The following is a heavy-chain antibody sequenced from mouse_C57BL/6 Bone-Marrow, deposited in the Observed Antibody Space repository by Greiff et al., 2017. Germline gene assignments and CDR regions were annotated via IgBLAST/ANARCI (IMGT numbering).Heavy chain of an antibody. CDR3: AKDSSSNPYYFDY. CDR1: GFSLTSYG. Sequence: QVQLQQSGPGLVQPSQSLSITCTVSGFSLTSYGVHWVRQSPGKGLEWLGVILSGGSTDDNAACMSRLSITKDNVKSQVFFIMNSLHADDTAIYDGAKDSSSNPYYFDYWGQGTTLTVSS. D-gene: IGHD2-5*01. CDR2: ILSGGST. J-gene: IGHJ2*01. V-gene: IGHV2-5*01.